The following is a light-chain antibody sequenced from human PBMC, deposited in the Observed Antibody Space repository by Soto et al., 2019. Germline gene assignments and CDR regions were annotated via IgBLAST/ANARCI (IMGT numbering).Light chain of an antibody. Sequence: QSVLAQPASVSGSPGQSITISCTGTSDDVGAYNSVSWYQQLPHKATQVILYKGTQRPSGVSSRFSGSTSGNAASLTISGLQADDEADYFCCSSAPESTYVFGAGTKVTVL. CDR2: KGT. J-gene: IGLJ1*01. CDR3: CSSAPESTYV. V-gene: IGLV2-23*01. CDR1: SDDVGAYNS.